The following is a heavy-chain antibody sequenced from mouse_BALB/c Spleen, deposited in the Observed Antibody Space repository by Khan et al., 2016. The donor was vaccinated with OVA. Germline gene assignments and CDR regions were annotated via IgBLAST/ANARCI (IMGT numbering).Heavy chain of an antibody. V-gene: IGHV1-4*01. CDR3: ARSGQLGLRGGFTY. D-gene: IGHD3-2*01. Sequence: QIQLVQSGAELARPGASVKMSCKTSGYTFTTYTLHWVKQRPGRSLEWIGYINPSNDYTNYNQKFKDKSTLTADKSSSTAYRQLSSLTSEDSAVYYCARSGQLGLRGGFTYWGQGTLVTVSA. CDR1: GYTFTTYT. J-gene: IGHJ3*01. CDR2: INPSNDYT.